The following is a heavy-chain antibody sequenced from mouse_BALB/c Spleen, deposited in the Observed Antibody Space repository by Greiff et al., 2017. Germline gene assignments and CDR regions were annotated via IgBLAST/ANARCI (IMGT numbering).Heavy chain of an antibody. CDR2: INSNGGST. CDR3: TREAYYGSSLDY. D-gene: IGHD1-1*01. Sequence: DVKLVESGGGLVQPGGSLKLSCAASGFTFSSYGMSWVRQTPDKRLELVATINSNGGSTYYPDSVKGRFTISRDNAKNTLYLQMSSLKSEDTAMYYCTREAYYGSSLDYWGQGTTLTVSS. V-gene: IGHV5-6-3*01. J-gene: IGHJ2*01. CDR1: GFTFSSYG.